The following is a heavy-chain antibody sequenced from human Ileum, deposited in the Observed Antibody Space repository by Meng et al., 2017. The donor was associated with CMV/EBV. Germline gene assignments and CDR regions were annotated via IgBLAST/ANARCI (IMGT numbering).Heavy chain of an antibody. CDR3: AKGFGSSRRFDY. J-gene: IGHJ4*02. CDR2: ISSGGDTA. V-gene: IGHV3-23*01. D-gene: IGHD1-26*01. Sequence: GESLKISCAASGFTFSSYAMSWLRQAPGKGLEWVARISSGGDTAIYGDSVKGRFTISRDNSKNTVYLQMDRLRVEDTAIYYCAKGFGSSRRFDYWGQGTLVTVSS. CDR1: GFTFSSYA.